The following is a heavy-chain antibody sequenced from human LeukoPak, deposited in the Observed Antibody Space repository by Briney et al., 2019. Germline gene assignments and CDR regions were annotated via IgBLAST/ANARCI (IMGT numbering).Heavy chain of an antibody. V-gene: IGHV4-39*01. Sequence: SETLSLTCTVSGGSISSGGYYWSWIRQHPGKGLEWIGYIYYSGSTYYNPSPKSRVTISVDTSKNQFSLKLSSVTAADTAVYYCARAPNYGLVPFDPWGQGTLVTVSS. D-gene: IGHD4-17*01. CDR3: ARAPNYGLVPFDP. J-gene: IGHJ5*02. CDR2: IYYSGST. CDR1: GGSISSGGYY.